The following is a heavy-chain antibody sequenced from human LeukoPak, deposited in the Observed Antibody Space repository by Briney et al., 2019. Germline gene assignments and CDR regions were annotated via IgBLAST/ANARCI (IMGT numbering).Heavy chain of an antibody. CDR3: AKDFLSHIVVVTAIVNAFDL. Sequence: SGGSLRLSCAASGFTFSSYGMSWVRQAPGKGLEWVSAIRGSGGSTYYADSVKGRFTISRDNSKNTLYLQMNSLRAEDTAVYYCAKDFLSHIVVVTAIVNAFDLWGQGTMVTVSS. D-gene: IGHD2-21*02. V-gene: IGHV3-23*01. CDR1: GFTFSSYG. CDR2: IRGSGGST. J-gene: IGHJ3*01.